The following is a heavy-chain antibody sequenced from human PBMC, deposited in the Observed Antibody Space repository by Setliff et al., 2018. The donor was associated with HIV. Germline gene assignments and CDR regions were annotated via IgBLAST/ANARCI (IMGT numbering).Heavy chain of an antibody. CDR1: GFSLASSGVG. CDR3: AHFTHFRDVYFDS. CDR2: IYWDDDV. J-gene: IGHJ4*01. Sequence: SGPTREPPQTLTLTCTFSGFSLASSGVGVAWVRQPPGEGLEWLALIYWDDDVRYSPPLKNRLTLSKDNSKNQVVLAMSNMGPVDTATYFCAHFTHFRDVYFDSWGPGILVTV. V-gene: IGHV2-5*02. D-gene: IGHD2-21*01.